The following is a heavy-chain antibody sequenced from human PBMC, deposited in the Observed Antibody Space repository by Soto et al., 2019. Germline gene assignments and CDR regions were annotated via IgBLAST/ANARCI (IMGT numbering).Heavy chain of an antibody. Sequence: GGSLRLSCAASGFTFSSYSMNWVRQAPGKGLEWVSSISSSSSYIYYADSVKGRFTISRDNAKNSLYLQMNSLRAEDTAVYYCARERTYYDILTGYLHYYYGMDVWGQGTTVTVSS. CDR3: ARERTYYDILTGYLHYYYGMDV. V-gene: IGHV3-21*01. CDR2: ISSSSSYI. D-gene: IGHD3-9*01. CDR1: GFTFSSYS. J-gene: IGHJ6*02.